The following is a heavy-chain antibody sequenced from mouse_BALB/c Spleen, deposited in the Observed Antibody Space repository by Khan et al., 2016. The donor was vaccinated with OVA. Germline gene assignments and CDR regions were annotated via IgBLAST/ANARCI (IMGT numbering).Heavy chain of an antibody. CDR2: ISYSGST. J-gene: IGHJ4*01. CDR1: GYSITSDYA. CDR3: AREGSRYNYAMDY. D-gene: IGHD1-1*01. V-gene: IGHV3-2*02. Sequence: EVQLVESGPGLVKPSQSLSLTCTVTGYSITSDYAWNWIRQFPGNKLEWMGYISYSGSTNYNPSLKSRISITRDTSKNQFFLQLNSVTTEDTATYYCAREGSRYNYAMDYGGQGTSVTVSS.